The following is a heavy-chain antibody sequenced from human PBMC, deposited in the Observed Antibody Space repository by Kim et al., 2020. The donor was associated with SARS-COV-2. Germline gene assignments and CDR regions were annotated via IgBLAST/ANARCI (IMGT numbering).Heavy chain of an antibody. D-gene: IGHD6-6*01. CDR1: GYSFTSYW. CDR2: IYPGDSDT. V-gene: IGHV5-51*01. J-gene: IGHJ6*02. Sequence: GESLKISCKGSGYSFTSYWIGWVRQMPGKGLEWMGIIYPGDSDTRYSPSFQGQVTISADKSISTAYLQWSSLKASDTAMYYCARLIAARQDYYGMDVWGQGTTVTVSS. CDR3: ARLIAARQDYYGMDV.